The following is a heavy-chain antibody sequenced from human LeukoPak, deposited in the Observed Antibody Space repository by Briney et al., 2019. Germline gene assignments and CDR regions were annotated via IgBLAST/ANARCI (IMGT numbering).Heavy chain of an antibody. D-gene: IGHD6-13*01. CDR2: ISSSGSAI. V-gene: IGHV3-11*04. Sequence: GGSLRLFCAAWGFTFRHYYMSWMPRARGRALEWVSYISSSGSAIYYADSVKGRFTISRDNAKNTLYLQMSSLRAEDTAMYYCARDLAAAAAFFDPWGQGTLVTVSS. CDR3: ARDLAAAAAFFDP. CDR1: GFTFRHYY. J-gene: IGHJ5*02.